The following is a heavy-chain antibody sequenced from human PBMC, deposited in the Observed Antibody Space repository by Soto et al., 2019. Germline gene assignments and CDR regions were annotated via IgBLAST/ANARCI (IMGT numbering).Heavy chain of an antibody. CDR2: IIPIFGTA. J-gene: IGHJ6*02. D-gene: IGHD4-17*01. Sequence: QVQLVQSGAEVKKPGSSVKVSCKASGGTFSSYAISWVRQAPGQGLEWMGGIIPIFGTANYAQKFQGRVTITAAESAITAYMGQSSLRSEETAVYYCARPIRTVTTISNFYYYGIYVWRQGTTVTVSS. CDR3: ARPIRTVTTISNFYYYGIYV. CDR1: GGTFSSYA. V-gene: IGHV1-69*01.